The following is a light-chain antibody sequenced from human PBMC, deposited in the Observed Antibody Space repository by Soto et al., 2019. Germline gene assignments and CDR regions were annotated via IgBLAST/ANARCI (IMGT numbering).Light chain of an antibody. CDR2: EVS. V-gene: IGLV2-14*03. J-gene: IGLJ1*01. Sequence: QSVLTQPASVSGSPGQSITISCTGTSSEVGAYDYVSWYQQHPDKAPKLMIYEVSNRPSGVSNRFSGSKSVNTATLTISGLQTEDEADYYCSSYTSSSTRVFGNGTKVTVL. CDR1: SSEVGAYDY. CDR3: SSYTSSSTRV.